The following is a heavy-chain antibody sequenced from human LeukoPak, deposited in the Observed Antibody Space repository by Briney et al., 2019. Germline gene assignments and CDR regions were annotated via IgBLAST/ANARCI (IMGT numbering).Heavy chain of an antibody. CDR2: IYSGGSI. D-gene: IGHD3-10*01. V-gene: IGHV3-66*01. CDR3: TRGNLVREYGPAGDF. Sequence: GGSLRLSCAASGFTVSFNYMTWVRQAPGKGLEWVSVIYSGGSIYYADSVKSRFTISRDSSKNTVYLQMNSLRAEDTAVYYCTRGNLVREYGPAGDFWGQGARVTVSS. CDR1: GFTVSFNY. J-gene: IGHJ4*02.